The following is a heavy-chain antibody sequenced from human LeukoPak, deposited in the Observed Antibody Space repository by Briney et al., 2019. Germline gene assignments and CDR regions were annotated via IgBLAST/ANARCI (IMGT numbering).Heavy chain of an antibody. J-gene: IGHJ4*02. CDR3: ARVQGYCSSTSCYTKYYFDY. Sequence: GGSLRLSCAASGFTFSDYYMSWIRQALGKGLEWVSYISSSGSTIYYADSVKGRFTISRDNAKNSLYLQMNSLRAEDTAVYYCARVQGYCSSTSCYTKYYFDYWGQGTLVTVSS. D-gene: IGHD2-2*02. CDR1: GFTFSDYY. CDR2: ISSSGSTI. V-gene: IGHV3-11*04.